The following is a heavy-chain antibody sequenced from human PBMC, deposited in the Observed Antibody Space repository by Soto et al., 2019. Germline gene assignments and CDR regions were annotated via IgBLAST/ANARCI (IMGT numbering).Heavy chain of an antibody. J-gene: IGHJ4*01. CDR3: ARSPLATYYFDH. V-gene: IGHV4-4*02. CDR2: ISHSGST. Sequence: QVQLQESGPGLVKPSGTLSLTCAVSGVSISSSYWWSWVRQPPGKGLEWIGEISHSGSTVYNPSLKSRLTISVDKSKKQISLILTPVAAADTAVYYCARSPLATYYFDHWGQGTAVTVSS. CDR1: GVSISSSYW.